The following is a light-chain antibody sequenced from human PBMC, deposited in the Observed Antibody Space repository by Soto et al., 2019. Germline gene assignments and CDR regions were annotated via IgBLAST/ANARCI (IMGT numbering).Light chain of an antibody. CDR1: QSISRW. V-gene: IGKV1-5*03. CDR2: KAS. Sequence: DIQMTQSPSTLSASVGDRVTITCRASQSISRWLAWYHQKPGKAPKLLIYKASSLESGVPSRFSGSGSGTEFTLTISSLQPDDLATYYCQQYNSSPFTFGPGTKVDIK. CDR3: QQYNSSPFT. J-gene: IGKJ3*01.